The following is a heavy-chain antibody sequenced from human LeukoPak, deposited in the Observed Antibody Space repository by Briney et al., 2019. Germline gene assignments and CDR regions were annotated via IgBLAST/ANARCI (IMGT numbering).Heavy chain of an antibody. V-gene: IGHV1-8*01. J-gene: IGHJ6*03. CDR3: ARGGGEGPRYYYYYYMDV. D-gene: IGHD3-10*01. CDR2: MNPNSGNT. Sequence: ASVKVSCKASGYTFNSYGISWVRQAPGQGLEWMGWMNPNSGNTGYAQKFQGRVTITRNTSISTAYMELSSLRSEDTAVYYCARGGGEGPRYYYYYYMDVWGKGTTVTVSS. CDR1: GYTFNSYG.